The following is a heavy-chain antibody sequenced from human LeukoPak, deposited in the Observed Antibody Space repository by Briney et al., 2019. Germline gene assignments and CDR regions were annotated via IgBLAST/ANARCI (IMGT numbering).Heavy chain of an antibody. CDR1: GGSFSGYY. CDR2: INHSGST. CDR3: ARGRSYSGSYYGELDY. V-gene: IGHV4-34*01. J-gene: IGHJ4*02. Sequence: SETLSLTCAVYGGSFSGYYWSWIRQPPGKGLEWIGEINHSGSTNYNPSLKSRVTISVDTSKNQFSLKLSSVTAADTAVYYCARGRSYSGSYYGELDYWGQGTLVTVSS. D-gene: IGHD1-26*01.